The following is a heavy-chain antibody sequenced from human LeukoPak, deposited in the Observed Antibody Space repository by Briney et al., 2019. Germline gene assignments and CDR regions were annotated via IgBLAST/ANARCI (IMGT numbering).Heavy chain of an antibody. J-gene: IGHJ4*02. CDR1: GFTFSSYA. Sequence: PGGSLRHSCAASGFTFSSYAMSWVRQAPGKGLEWVSAISGTGGSTYYADSVKARFTISRDNSRDTLYLQMNSLRAEDTAVYYCAKGYYDYVWGSYYFDYWGQGTLVTVSS. CDR3: AKGYYDYVWGSYYFDY. D-gene: IGHD3-16*01. V-gene: IGHV3-23*01. CDR2: ISGTGGST.